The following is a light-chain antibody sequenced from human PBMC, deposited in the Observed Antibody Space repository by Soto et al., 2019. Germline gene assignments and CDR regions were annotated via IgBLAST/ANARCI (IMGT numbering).Light chain of an antibody. CDR2: AAS. CDR1: QGIRDA. V-gene: IGKV1-17*01. CDR3: LQHNSYPQT. Sequence: DIQMTQSPSSLSASVGDRVTITCRASQGIRDALGWYQQKPGKAPKRLIYAASSLQSGVPSRFSGSGSGTEFTLTSSSLQPEDFATYYCLQHNSYPQTFGPGTKVEIK. J-gene: IGKJ1*01.